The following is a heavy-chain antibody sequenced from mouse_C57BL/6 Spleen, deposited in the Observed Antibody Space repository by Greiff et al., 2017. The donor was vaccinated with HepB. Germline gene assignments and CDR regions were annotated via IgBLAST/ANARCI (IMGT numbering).Heavy chain of an antibody. Sequence: EVQLQQSGPELVKPGASVKIPCKASGYTFTDYNMDWVKQSHGKSLEWIGDINPNNGGTSYNQKFKGKATLTVDKSSSTAYMELRSLTSEDTAVYYCARSGYYYGSSYGDAMDYWGQGTSVTVSS. J-gene: IGHJ4*01. CDR2: INPNNGGT. CDR3: ARSGYYYGSSYGDAMDY. V-gene: IGHV1-18*01. D-gene: IGHD1-1*01. CDR1: GYTFTDYN.